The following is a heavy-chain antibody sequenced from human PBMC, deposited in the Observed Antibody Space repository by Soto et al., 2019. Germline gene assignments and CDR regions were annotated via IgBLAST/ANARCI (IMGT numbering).Heavy chain of an antibody. Sequence: PGESLKISCKGSGYSFNTYWIAWVRQMPGKGLEWMGIIYPGDSRTVYSPSFQGQVTISADRSISTAYLQWSSLKDSDTALYYCARDLDYGGHSDWHVSWGQGTLVTVSS. V-gene: IGHV5-51*01. CDR2: IYPGDSRT. CDR1: GYSFNTYW. CDR3: ARDLDYGGHSDWHVS. D-gene: IGHD4-17*01. J-gene: IGHJ4*02.